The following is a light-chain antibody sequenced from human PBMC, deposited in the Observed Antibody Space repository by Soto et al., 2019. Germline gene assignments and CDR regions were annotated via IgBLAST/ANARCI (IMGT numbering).Light chain of an antibody. V-gene: IGKV3-15*01. CDR2: GVS. CDR3: QQYATWPRT. J-gene: IGKJ2*01. Sequence: ETLMTQSPATLSLSPGETVTLSCRSSQDLHIDLAWYHQKPGQAPTLLIYGVSARAPGVPARFSGAVSGTEFTLTIRSLQSADFGVYYCQQYATWPRTFGQGTK. CDR1: QDLHID.